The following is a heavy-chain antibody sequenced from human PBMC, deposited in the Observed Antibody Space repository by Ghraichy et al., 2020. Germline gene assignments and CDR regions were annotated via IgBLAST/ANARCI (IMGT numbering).Heavy chain of an antibody. Sequence: LSLTCAASGFTFSSYSVNWVRQAPGKGLQWISFISTTSSSRYYVDSVKGRFSISRDKAKNSVDLQMSSLRAEATAVYYCARVTTTVTQGDYYYYMDVWGKGTTVTVSS. V-gene: IGHV3-48*01. J-gene: IGHJ6*03. CDR1: GFTFSSYS. D-gene: IGHD4-17*01. CDR3: ARVTTTVTQGDYYYYMDV. CDR2: ISTTSSSR.